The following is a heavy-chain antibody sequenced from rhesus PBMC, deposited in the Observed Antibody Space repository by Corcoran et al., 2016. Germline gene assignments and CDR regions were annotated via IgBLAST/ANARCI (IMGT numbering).Heavy chain of an antibody. J-gene: IGHJ6*01. CDR1: GFTFSSYG. V-gene: IGHV3-54*02. Sequence: EVQLVESGGGLVQPGGSLRLSCAASGFTFSSYGMHWVRQAPGKGLEWVAVISYEGSKKYYADYVKDRFTISRDNSKNMLYLQMNNLKLEDTAVYYCARAHWGDYYGYGLDSWGQGVVVTVSS. CDR2: ISYEGSKK. D-gene: IGHD3-34*01. CDR3: ARAHWGDYYGYGLDS.